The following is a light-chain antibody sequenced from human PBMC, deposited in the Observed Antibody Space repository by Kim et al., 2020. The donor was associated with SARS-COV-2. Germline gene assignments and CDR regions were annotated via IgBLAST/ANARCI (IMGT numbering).Light chain of an antibody. V-gene: IGKV3-20*01. Sequence: TPGERATLACRANQAVSSNYLAWYQQKPGQAPRLLIYGASSRATGIPDRFSGSGSGTDFTLTITRLEPEDFAVYYCQQYSSSPATFGQGTKVDIK. CDR1: QAVSSNY. J-gene: IGKJ1*01. CDR3: QQYSSSPAT. CDR2: GAS.